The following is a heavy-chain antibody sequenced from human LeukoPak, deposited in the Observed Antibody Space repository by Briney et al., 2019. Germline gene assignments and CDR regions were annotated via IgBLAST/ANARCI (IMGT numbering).Heavy chain of an antibody. CDR2: IYHSGST. Sequence: PSETLSLTCAVSGYSISSGYYWGWIRQPPGKGLEWIGSIYHSGSTYYNPSLKSRVTISVDTSKNQFSLKLSSVTAADTAVYYCAGASCQLPVGNWFDPWGQGTLVTVSS. V-gene: IGHV4-38-2*01. D-gene: IGHD2-2*01. CDR3: AGASCQLPVGNWFDP. CDR1: GYSISSGYY. J-gene: IGHJ5*02.